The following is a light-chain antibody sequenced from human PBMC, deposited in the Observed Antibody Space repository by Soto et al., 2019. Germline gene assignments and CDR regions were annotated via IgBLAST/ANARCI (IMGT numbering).Light chain of an antibody. Sequence: DIVLTQSPGTLSLSPGETATLSCRARQSVSSSYLAWCQQKPGQAPRLLIYGASSRATGIPDRFSGSRSGTDFTLTISRLEPEDFAVYYCQQYGSSPRITFGGGTKVDIK. J-gene: IGKJ4*01. CDR3: QQYGSSPRIT. V-gene: IGKV3-20*01. CDR2: GAS. CDR1: QSVSSSY.